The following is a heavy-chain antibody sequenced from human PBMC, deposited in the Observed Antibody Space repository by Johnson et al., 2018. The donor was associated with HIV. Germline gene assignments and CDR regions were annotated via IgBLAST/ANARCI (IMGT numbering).Heavy chain of an antibody. D-gene: IGHD1-1*01. J-gene: IGHJ3*02. CDR2: IYSGGST. V-gene: IGHV3-66*02. CDR1: GFTFSSYA. Sequence: VQLVESGGGLVQPGGSLRLSCAASGFTFSSYAMSWVRQAPGKGLEWVSAIYSGGSTYYADSVKGRFTISRDNSKNTLYLQMNSLRAEDTAVFYCARAYNDAFDIWGQGTMVTVSS. CDR3: ARAYNDAFDI.